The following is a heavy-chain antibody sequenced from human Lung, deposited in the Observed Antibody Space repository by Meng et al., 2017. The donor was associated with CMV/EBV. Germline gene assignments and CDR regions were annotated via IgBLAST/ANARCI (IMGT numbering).Heavy chain of an antibody. V-gene: IGHV4-39*07. CDR2: FYQGGTT. CDR3: ARVDRQWFDP. Sequence: LTCIVSGGSSGSSGFYWGWIRQPPGKGLEWIGNFYQGGTTSFHPSLKGRVSISLDMSKNQFSLNLNSVTAADTAVYYCARVDRQWFDPWGQGTLVTVSS. J-gene: IGHJ5*02. CDR1: GGSSGSSGFY.